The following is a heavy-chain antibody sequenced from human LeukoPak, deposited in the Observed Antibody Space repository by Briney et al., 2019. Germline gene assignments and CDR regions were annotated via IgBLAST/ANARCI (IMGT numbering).Heavy chain of an antibody. Sequence: ASVKVSCKASGYTFTGYYMHWVRQAPGQGLEWMGWINPNSGGTNYAQKFQGRVTMTRDASISTAYMELSRLRSDDTAVYYCARTSAPGSYYYGSGSYYYWGQGTLVTVSS. J-gene: IGHJ4*02. V-gene: IGHV1-2*02. D-gene: IGHD3-10*01. CDR2: INPNSGGT. CDR1: GYTFTGYY. CDR3: ARTSAPGSYYYGSGSYYY.